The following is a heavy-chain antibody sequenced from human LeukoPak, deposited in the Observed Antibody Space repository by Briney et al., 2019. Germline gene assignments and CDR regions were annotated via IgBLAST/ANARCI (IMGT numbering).Heavy chain of an antibody. CDR3: ARDRDIDAFDI. J-gene: IGHJ3*02. V-gene: IGHV4-61*01. D-gene: IGHD2-15*01. CDR2: VDYSGST. Sequence: SETLSLTCSVSGGSISTGSYSWTWIRQNPGKDLEWIGSVDYSGSTNYNPSLKSRVTISVDTSKNQFSLKLSSVTAADTAVYYCARDRDIDAFDIWGQGTMVTVSS. CDR1: GGSISTGSYS.